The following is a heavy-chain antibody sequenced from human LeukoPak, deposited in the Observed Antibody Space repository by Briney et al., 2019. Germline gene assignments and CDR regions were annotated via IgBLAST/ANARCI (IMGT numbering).Heavy chain of an antibody. CDR2: IHYSGST. V-gene: IGHV4-39*07. CDR3: ARDPRSGGIVNWFDP. J-gene: IGHJ5*02. CDR1: GGSISSSSYY. Sequence: SETLSLTCTVSGGSISSSSYYWGWIRQPPGKGLEWIVSIHYSGSTYYNPSLKSRVTTSVDSSKNQLSLKMSSVSVADTAVYYCARDPRSGGIVNWFDPWGQGTLVTVSS. D-gene: IGHD2-15*01.